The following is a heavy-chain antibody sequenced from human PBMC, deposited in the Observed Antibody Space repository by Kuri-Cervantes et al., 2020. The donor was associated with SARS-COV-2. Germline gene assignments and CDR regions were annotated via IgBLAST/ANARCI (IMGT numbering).Heavy chain of an antibody. CDR3: ARGWQQQLVGDAFDI. V-gene: IGHV1-8*03. J-gene: IGHJ3*02. CDR2: MNPNSGNT. CDR1: GYTFTSYD. D-gene: IGHD6-13*01. Sequence: ASVKVSCKASGYTFTSYDINWVRQATGQGLEWMGWMNPNSGNTGYAQKFQGRVTITRNTSISTAYMELGSLRSEDTAVYYCARGWQQQLVGDAFDIWGQGTMVTVSS.